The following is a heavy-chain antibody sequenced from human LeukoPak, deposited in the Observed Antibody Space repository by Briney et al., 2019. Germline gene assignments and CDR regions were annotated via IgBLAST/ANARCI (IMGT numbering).Heavy chain of an antibody. CDR2: IYTSGST. V-gene: IGHV4-61*02. J-gene: IGHJ4*02. CDR1: GGSISSGGYY. Sequence: TSETLSLTCTVSGGSISSGGYYWSWIRQPAGKGLEWIGRIYTSGSTNYNPSLKSRVTMSVDTSKNQFSLKLSSVTAADTAVYYCARINCSGGSCYSNFDYWGQGTLVTVSS. CDR3: ARINCSGGSCYSNFDY. D-gene: IGHD2-15*01.